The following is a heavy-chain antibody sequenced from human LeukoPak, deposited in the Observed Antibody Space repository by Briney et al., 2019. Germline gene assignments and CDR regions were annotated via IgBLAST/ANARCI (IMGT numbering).Heavy chain of an antibody. Sequence: GGSLRLSCAASGFTVSSTYMSWVRQSPGKGLEWVSVVYKDGKMFYIDSVKGRFAISRDTSKNTVYLQMNNLRAEDTAVYYCASRHCSGGDCYFAGADPFDHWGQGTLVTVCS. V-gene: IGHV3-53*01. CDR1: GFTVSSTY. D-gene: IGHD2-21*01. CDR2: VYKDGKM. CDR3: ASRHCSGGDCYFAGADPFDH. J-gene: IGHJ4*02.